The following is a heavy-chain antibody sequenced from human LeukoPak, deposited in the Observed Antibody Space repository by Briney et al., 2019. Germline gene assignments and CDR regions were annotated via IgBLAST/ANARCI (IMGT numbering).Heavy chain of an antibody. D-gene: IGHD2-2*01. CDR2: MNPDSGNT. V-gene: IGHV1-8*02. CDR1: GYTFTSYG. J-gene: IGHJ4*02. CDR3: ARGSSDCTSASSYNF. Sequence: ASVKVSCKASGYTFTSYGISWVRQATGQGLEWMGWMNPDSGNTGYAQNFQGRVTMTRDTSISTAYMELASLTSDDTAIYYCARGSSDCTSASSYNFWGQGTLVTVSS.